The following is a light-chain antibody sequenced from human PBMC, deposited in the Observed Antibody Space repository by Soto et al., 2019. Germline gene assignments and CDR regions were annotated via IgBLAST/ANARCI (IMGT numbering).Light chain of an antibody. V-gene: IGKV3D-20*02. CDR1: RSVSSSY. Sequence: EIVLTESPGTLSLSQGERATLSCRASRSVSSSYLAWYQHKPGQAPRLLIYGASSRATGIPARFSGSGSGTDFTLTISNLEPEDFAVYYCQQHSHWPPWTFGQGTKVDNK. CDR3: QQHSHWPPWT. CDR2: GAS. J-gene: IGKJ1*01.